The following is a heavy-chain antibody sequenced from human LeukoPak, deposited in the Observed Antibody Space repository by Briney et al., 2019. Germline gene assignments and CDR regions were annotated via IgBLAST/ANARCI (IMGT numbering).Heavy chain of an antibody. CDR3: ARVGYNSGWYRN. V-gene: IGHV3-53*01. CDR2: IYTGGST. CDR1: GLTFSSDW. Sequence: GGSLRLSCAASGLTFSSDWMHWVRQVPGKGLEWVSVIYTGGSTYYADSVKGRFTISRDNSRNTLYLQMNSLRAEDTAVYYCARVGYNSGWYRNWGQGALVTVSS. D-gene: IGHD6-19*01. J-gene: IGHJ4*02.